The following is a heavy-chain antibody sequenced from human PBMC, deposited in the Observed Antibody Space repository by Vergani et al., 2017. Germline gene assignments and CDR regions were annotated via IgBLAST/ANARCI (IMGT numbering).Heavy chain of an antibody. D-gene: IGHD4-11*01. V-gene: IGHV4-34*01. Sequence: QVQLQQWGGGLLKPSETLSLTCVVNGGSFTSYHWTWIRQSPGEGLEWVGDIAHTGRPDYNPSLKSRLTMSVDKSRNQFSLTLNSVTATDTAIYFCARVNTETNGNLYYYYYIDGWGQGTAVTVS. CDR2: IAHTGRP. CDR3: ARVNTETNGNLYYYYYIDG. J-gene: IGHJ6*03. CDR1: GGSFTSYH.